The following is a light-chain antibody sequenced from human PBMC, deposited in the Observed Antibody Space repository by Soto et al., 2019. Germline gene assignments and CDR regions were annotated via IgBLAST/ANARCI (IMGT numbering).Light chain of an antibody. V-gene: IGLV2-11*03. CDR1: SSDVGGYNF. J-gene: IGLJ1*01. Sequence: GTSSDVGGYNFVSWYQQHPGKAPKLMIYDVNKRPSGVPDRFSGSKSGYTASLTISGLQAEDEADYFCCSYAGSHTYVFGTGTKVT. CDR3: CSYAGSHTYV. CDR2: DVN.